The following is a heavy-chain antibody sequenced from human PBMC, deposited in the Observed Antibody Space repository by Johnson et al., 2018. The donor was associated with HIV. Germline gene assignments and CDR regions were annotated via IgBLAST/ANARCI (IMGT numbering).Heavy chain of an antibody. CDR1: GFTFSNAW. Sequence: VQLVESGGGLVKPGGSLRLSCAASGFTFSNAWMSWVRQATGKGLEWVSAIGTAGNTYYPGSVKGRFTISRENAKNSLYLQMNSLRAGDTAVYYCARWKGAAAAEAFDIWGQGTMVTVSS. CDR3: ARWKGAAAAEAFDI. CDR2: IGTAGNT. V-gene: IGHV3-13*01. J-gene: IGHJ3*02. D-gene: IGHD6-13*01.